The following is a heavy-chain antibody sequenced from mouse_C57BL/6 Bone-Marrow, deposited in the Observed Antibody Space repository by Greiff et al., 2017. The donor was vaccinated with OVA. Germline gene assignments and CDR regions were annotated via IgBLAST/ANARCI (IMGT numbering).Heavy chain of an antibody. Sequence: EVQGVESGGGLVQPGGSLKLSCAASGFTFSDYGMAWVRQAPRKGPEWVAFISNLAYSIYYADTVTGRFTISRENAKNTLYLEMSSLRSEDTAMYYCARHGAGYYWYFDVWGTGTTVTVSS. CDR1: GFTFSDYG. CDR2: ISNLAYSI. D-gene: IGHD2-2*01. V-gene: IGHV5-15*01. J-gene: IGHJ1*03. CDR3: ARHGAGYYWYFDV.